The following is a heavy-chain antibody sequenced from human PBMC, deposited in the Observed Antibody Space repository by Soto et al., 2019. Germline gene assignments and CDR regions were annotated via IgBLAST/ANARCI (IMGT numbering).Heavy chain of an antibody. CDR2: IYYSGST. V-gene: IGHV4-61*01. CDR3: ARGKGSSWLDY. CDR1: GGSIKSSSYY. Sequence: PSETLSLTXTVSGGSIKSSSYYWSWIRQPPGKGLEWIGYIYYSGSTNYNPSLKSRVTISVDTSKNQFSLKLSSVTAADTAVYYCARGKGSSWLDYWGQGTLVTVSS. D-gene: IGHD6-13*01. J-gene: IGHJ4*02.